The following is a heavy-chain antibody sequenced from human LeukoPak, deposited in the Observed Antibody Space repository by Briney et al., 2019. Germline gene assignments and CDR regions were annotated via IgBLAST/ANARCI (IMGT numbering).Heavy chain of an antibody. V-gene: IGHV4-59*01. CDR3: ARDRGNYFDY. CDR2: ISYSGTT. CDR1: SVSIRSYY. D-gene: IGHD6-13*01. J-gene: IGHJ4*02. Sequence: SETLSLTCTVSSVSIRSYYWSWIRQPPGKGLEWIGYISYSGTTNYNPSLKSRVTISVAPSKNQFSLKLRSVTAPDTAVYYCARDRGNYFDYWGQGTLVTVSS.